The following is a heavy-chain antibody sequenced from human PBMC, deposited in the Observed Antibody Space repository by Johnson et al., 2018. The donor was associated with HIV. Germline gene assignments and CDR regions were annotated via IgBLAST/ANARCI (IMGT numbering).Heavy chain of an antibody. Sequence: QVQLVESGGGVVQPGRSLRLSCAASGFTFSRYGMHWVRQAPGKGLEWVAVISYDGSNKYYADSVKGRFTISRDNSKNTLYLQMNSLRAEDTAVYYCARVRRSGTYYVDAFDIWGQGTMVTVSS. D-gene: IGHD1-26*01. V-gene: IGHV3-30*19. CDR1: GFTFSRYG. CDR3: ARVRRSGTYYVDAFDI. J-gene: IGHJ3*02. CDR2: ISYDGSNK.